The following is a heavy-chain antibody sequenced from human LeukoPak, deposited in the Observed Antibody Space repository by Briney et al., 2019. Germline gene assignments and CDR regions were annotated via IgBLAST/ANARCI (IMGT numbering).Heavy chain of an antibody. Sequence: PWGSLRLSCAASGFTFSSYGMHWVRQAPGKGLAWVAFIRYDGSNKYYADSVKGRFTISRDNSKNTLYLQMNSLRAEDTAVYYCAKDKFTYDSSGYLDYWGQGTLVTVSS. CDR2: IRYDGSNK. CDR3: AKDKFTYDSSGYLDY. CDR1: GFTFSSYG. D-gene: IGHD3-22*01. V-gene: IGHV3-30*02. J-gene: IGHJ4*02.